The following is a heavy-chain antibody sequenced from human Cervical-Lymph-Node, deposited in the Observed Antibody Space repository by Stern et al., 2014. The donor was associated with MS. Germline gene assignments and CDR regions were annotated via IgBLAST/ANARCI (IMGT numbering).Heavy chain of an antibody. CDR1: GYTFTSYD. J-gene: IGHJ4*02. CDR2: MNPNTGNT. CDR3: ARGVGDCDFWSGYLAHYFDY. V-gene: IGHV1-8*01. Sequence: QVQLVQSGPEVKKPGASLKVSCKASGYTFTSYDINWVRQATGQGLEWMGWMNPNTGNTDYAQKFQGRITMNRHTSIRTAYMELSSLRSEDAAVYYCARGVGDCDFWSGYLAHYFDYWGQGTLVTVSS. D-gene: IGHD3-3*01.